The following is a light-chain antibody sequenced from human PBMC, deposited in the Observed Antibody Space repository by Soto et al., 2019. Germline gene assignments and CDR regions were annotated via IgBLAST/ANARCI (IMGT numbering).Light chain of an antibody. Sequence: EIVLTQSPATLSLSPGERATLSCRASQSVVTYFAWYQQRPGQAPRRLIYDAINRATGIPARFSGSGSGTDFTPTISSLEPEDFAVYYCQQRTNWLTFGGGTKVEIK. J-gene: IGKJ4*01. V-gene: IGKV3-11*01. CDR3: QQRTNWLT. CDR2: DAI. CDR1: QSVVTY.